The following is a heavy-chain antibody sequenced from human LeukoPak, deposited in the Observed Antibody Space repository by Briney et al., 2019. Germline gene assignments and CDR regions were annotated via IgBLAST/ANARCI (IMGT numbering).Heavy chain of an antibody. CDR3: ARVLAMNYFDY. CDR2: IYHGGST. CDR1: GYSISSGYY. Sequence: SETLSLTCAVSGYSISSGYYWGWIRQPPGKGLEWIGNIYHGGSTYYNPSLKSRVTISVDTSRTQLSLKLDSVTAADTAVYYCARVLAMNYFDYWGQGTLVTVSS. V-gene: IGHV4-38-2*01. J-gene: IGHJ4*02.